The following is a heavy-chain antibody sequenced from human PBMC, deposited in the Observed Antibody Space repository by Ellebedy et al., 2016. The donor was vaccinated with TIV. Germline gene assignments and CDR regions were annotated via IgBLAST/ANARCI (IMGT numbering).Heavy chain of an antibody. CDR3: ARDGSGEVDY. V-gene: IGHV3-74*01. CDR2: INSDGSST. J-gene: IGHJ4*02. Sequence: GESLKISCAASGIIFSSYWMHWVRQAPGKGLVWVSRINSDGSSTTYADSVKGRFTISRDNAKNTVYLQMNSLRAEDTAVYYCARDGSGEVDYWGQGTLVTVSS. D-gene: IGHD3-10*01. CDR1: GIIFSSYW.